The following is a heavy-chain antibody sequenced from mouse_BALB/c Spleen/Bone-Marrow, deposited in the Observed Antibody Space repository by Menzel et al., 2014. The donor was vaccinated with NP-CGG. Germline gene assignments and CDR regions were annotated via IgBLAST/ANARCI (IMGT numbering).Heavy chain of an antibody. J-gene: IGHJ4*01. V-gene: IGHV14-4*02. CDR3: NADTRAMDY. CDR1: GFNIKDFY. Sequence: VQLQQSGAELVRSGASVKLSCTGSGFNIKDFYMHLVKQRPEQGLEWIGWIDPENGDTEYAPKFQGKATLTADTSSNTAYLQLNSLTSEDTAVYYCNADTRAMDYWGQGTSVTVPS. CDR2: IDPENGDT.